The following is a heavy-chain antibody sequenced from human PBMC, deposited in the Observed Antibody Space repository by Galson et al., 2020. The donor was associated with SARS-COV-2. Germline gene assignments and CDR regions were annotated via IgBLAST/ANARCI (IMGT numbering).Heavy chain of an antibody. CDR3: ARSGIAVAGTDWFDP. V-gene: IGHV4-39*07. D-gene: IGHD6-19*01. CDR2: IYYSGST. CDR1: GGSISSSSYY. Sequence: SETLSLTCTVSGGSISSSSYYWGWIRQPPGKGLEWIGSIYYSGSTYYNPSLKSRVTISVDTSKNQFSLKLSSVTAADTAVYYCARSGIAVAGTDWFDPWGQGTLVTVSS. J-gene: IGHJ5*02.